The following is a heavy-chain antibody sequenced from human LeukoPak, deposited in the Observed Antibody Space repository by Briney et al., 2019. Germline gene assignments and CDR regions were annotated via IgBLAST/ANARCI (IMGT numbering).Heavy chain of an antibody. V-gene: IGHV3-21*01. D-gene: IGHD6-13*01. CDR3: ARFPLAPRAGKFDY. CDR2: ISSSSSHI. Sequence: GGSLRLSCAASGFTFSSYSMNWVRQAPGKGLEWVSSISSSSSHIYYADSVKGRFTISRDNAKNSLYLQMNSLRAEDTAAYYCARFPLAPRAGKFDYWGQGTLVTVSS. CDR1: GFTFSSYS. J-gene: IGHJ4*02.